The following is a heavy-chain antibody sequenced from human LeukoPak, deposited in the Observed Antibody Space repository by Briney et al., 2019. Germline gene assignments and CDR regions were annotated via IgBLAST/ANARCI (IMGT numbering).Heavy chain of an antibody. Sequence: PGGSLRLSCAVSGITFRIYSINWVRQAPGKGLEWVSAIRSSGGDTYYAGSVKGRFTISRDNSKNTLYLQMNRLRAEDTAVYYCAKDAVGGTAYYFDNWGQGTLVTVSS. D-gene: IGHD1-26*01. CDR3: AKDAVGGTAYYFDN. CDR2: IRSSGGDT. CDR1: GITFRIYS. V-gene: IGHV3-23*01. J-gene: IGHJ4*02.